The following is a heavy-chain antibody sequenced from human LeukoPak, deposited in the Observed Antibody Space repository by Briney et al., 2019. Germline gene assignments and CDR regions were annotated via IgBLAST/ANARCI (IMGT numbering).Heavy chain of an antibody. D-gene: IGHD6-6*01. CDR3: ARVQYSSSYYFDY. J-gene: IGHJ4*02. Sequence: ASVKVACKASGYTFTGYYMHWVRQAPGQGLEWMGRTNPNSGGTNYAQKFQGRVTMTRDTSISTAYMELSRLRSDDTAVYYCARVQYSSSYYFDYWGQGTLVTVSS. CDR2: TNPNSGGT. V-gene: IGHV1-2*06. CDR1: GYTFTGYY.